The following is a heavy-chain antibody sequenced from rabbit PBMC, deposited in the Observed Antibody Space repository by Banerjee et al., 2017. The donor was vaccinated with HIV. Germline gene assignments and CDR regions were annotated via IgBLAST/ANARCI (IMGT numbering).Heavy chain of an antibody. D-gene: IGHD4-1*01. CDR2: LYAGSSGST. Sequence: QSLEESGGDLVKPWASLTLTCTDSGFSFSNNYVMNWVRQAPGKGLEWIGCLYAGSSGSTYYASSAKGRFPISKTSSTTVTLQMTSLTAADTATYFCARDLAGVIGWNFNLWGPGTLVTVS. V-gene: IGHV1S40*01. CDR1: GFSFSNNYV. CDR3: ARDLAGVIGWNFNL. J-gene: IGHJ4*01.